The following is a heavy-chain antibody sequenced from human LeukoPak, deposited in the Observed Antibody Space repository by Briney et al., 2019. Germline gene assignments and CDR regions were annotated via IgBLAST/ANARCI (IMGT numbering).Heavy chain of an antibody. V-gene: IGHV4-4*02. CDR1: GGSILTTNW. CDR3: ARESGAFSPFGF. CDR2: VHLSGTS. Sequence: SETLSLTCAVSGGSILTTNWWSWVRQPPGKGLEWIGEVHLSGTSNYNSSLKSRVSMSIDKSKNQLSLKLTSVTAADTAMYYCARESGAFSPFGFWGQGTLVTVSS. D-gene: IGHD1-26*01. J-gene: IGHJ4*02.